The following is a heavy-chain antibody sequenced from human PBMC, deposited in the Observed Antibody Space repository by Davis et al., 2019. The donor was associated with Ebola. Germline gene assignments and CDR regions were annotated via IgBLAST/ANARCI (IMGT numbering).Heavy chain of an antibody. J-gene: IGHJ5*02. D-gene: IGHD3-22*01. CDR1: GYSIGSGYY. Sequence: SETLSLTCTVSGYSIGSGYYWGWIRQPPGKGLEWIGSIYLTGKTYYNPSLKSQITISVDTSKNQFSLKLSSVTAADTAVYFCAKAYDSSGYAWFGPWGQGTLVTVSS. CDR2: IYLTGKT. CDR3: AKAYDSSGYAWFGP. V-gene: IGHV4-38-2*02.